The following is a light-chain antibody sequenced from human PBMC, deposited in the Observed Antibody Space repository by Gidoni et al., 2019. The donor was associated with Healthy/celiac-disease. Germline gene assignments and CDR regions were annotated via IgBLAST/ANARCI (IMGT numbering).Light chain of an antibody. CDR2: WAS. CDR3: QQYFTTPFT. J-gene: IGKJ3*01. V-gene: IGKV4-1*01. CDR1: QSVLTSSNNKNY. Sequence: DIVLTQSPESLAVSLDESATINCKSSQSVLTSSNNKNYLAWYQQKPGQPPKPLIYWASTRESGVPDRFSGSGSGTDFTLTISSLQAEDLAVYYCQQYFTTPFTFGPGTKVDIK.